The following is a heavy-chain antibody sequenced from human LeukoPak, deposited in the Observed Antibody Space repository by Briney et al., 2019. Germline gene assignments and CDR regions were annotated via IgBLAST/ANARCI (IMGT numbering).Heavy chain of an antibody. Sequence: PSETLSLTCAVYGGSFSGYYWNWIRQPPGKGLEWIGSIYHSGSTYYNPSLKSRVAISVDTSKNQFSLKLSSVTAADTAVYYCASQHPASSTSLFLSGFDPWGQGTLVTVSS. CDR2: IYHSGST. CDR3: ASQHPASSTSLFLSGFDP. V-gene: IGHV4-34*01. D-gene: IGHD2-2*01. CDR1: GGSFSGYY. J-gene: IGHJ5*02.